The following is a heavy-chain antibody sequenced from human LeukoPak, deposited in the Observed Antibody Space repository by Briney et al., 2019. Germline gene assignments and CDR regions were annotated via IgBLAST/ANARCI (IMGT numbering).Heavy chain of an antibody. CDR2: ISYDASKK. V-gene: IGHV3-30*04. CDR1: GFTFSTYA. CDR3: AREITHSI. Sequence: PGGSLRLSCEASGFTFSTYAMYWVRQAPGKGLEWVAVISYDASKKYYADSVRGRFTISRDNSKNTLYLQMTSLRAEDTAVYYCAREITHSIWGQGTMVTVSS. D-gene: IGHD2-21*01. J-gene: IGHJ3*02.